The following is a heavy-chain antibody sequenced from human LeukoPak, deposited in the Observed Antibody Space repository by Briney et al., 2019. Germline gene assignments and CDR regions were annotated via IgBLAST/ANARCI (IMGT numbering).Heavy chain of an antibody. V-gene: IGHV1-69*05. Sequence: GSSVKVSCKASGGTFSSYAISWVRQAPGQGLEWMGGIIPIFGTANYAQKFQGRVTITTDESTSTAYMELSSLRPEDTAVYYCARVSDYSNYVKGADYYYYMDVWGKGTTVTVSS. J-gene: IGHJ6*03. CDR1: GGTFSSYA. CDR2: IIPIFGTA. CDR3: ARVSDYSNYVKGADYYYYMDV. D-gene: IGHD4-11*01.